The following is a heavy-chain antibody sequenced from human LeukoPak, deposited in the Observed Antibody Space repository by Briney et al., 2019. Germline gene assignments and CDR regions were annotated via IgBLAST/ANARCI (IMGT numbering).Heavy chain of an antibody. D-gene: IGHD6-19*01. CDR1: GGSFSGYY. CDR3: ARGSGWYYFDY. CDR2: INHSGST. Sequence: SETLSLTCAVYGGSFSGYYWSWIRQPPGKGLEWIGEINHSGSTNYNPSLKSRVTISVDTSKNQFSLKPSSVTAADTAVYYCARGSGWYYFDYWGQGTLVTVSS. J-gene: IGHJ4*02. V-gene: IGHV4-34*01.